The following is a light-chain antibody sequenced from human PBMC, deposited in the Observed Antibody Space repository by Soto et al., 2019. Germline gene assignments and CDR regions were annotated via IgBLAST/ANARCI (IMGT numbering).Light chain of an antibody. CDR2: EVS. CDR1: SSDVGGYNY. CDR3: SSYAGSNHLV. J-gene: IGLJ3*02. Sequence: QSALTQPPSASGSPGQSVTISCTGTSSDVGGYNYVSWYQQHPGKAPQLMIYEVSKRPSGVPDRFFGSKSDNTASLTVSGLQAEDEDDYYCSSYAGSNHLVFGGGTKVTVL. V-gene: IGLV2-8*01.